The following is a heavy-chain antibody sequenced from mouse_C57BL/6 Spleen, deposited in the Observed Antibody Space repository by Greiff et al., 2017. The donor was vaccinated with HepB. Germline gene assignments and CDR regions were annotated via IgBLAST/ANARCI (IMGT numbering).Heavy chain of an antibody. D-gene: IGHD2-4*01. CDR3: ARGDDYGAWFAY. CDR1: GYTFTSYW. CDR2: IDPSDSYT. Sequence: QVQLQQPGAELVMPGASVKLSCKASGYTFTSYWMHWVKQRPGQGLEWIGEIDPSDSYTNYNQKFKGKSTLTVDKSSSTAYRQLSSLASEDSAVYYCARGDDYGAWFAYWGQGTLVTVSA. J-gene: IGHJ3*01. V-gene: IGHV1-69*01.